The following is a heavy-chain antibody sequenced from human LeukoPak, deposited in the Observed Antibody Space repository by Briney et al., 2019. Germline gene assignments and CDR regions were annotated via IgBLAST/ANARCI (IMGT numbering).Heavy chain of an antibody. J-gene: IGHJ6*04. D-gene: IGHD4-11*01. CDR2: IIPIFGTA. CDR3: ARLSDPSKSPGPLDI. CDR1: GDTFNSVA. Sequence: ASVKVSCKASGDTFNSVALSWVRLAPGQGLEWMGSIIPIFGTANYAQRFLGRVTITSDESTSTAYMEINSLTSEDTAVYYCARLSDPSKSPGPLDIWGKGTTVTVSS. V-gene: IGHV1-69*15.